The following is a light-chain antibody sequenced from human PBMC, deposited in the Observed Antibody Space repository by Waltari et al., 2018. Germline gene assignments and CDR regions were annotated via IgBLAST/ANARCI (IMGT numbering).Light chain of an antibody. CDR2: EVS. V-gene: IGLV2-14*01. J-gene: IGLJ1*01. Sequence: QSALTQPASVSGSPGQSIPLSCTGTSNDVGGYGYVSWYQQYPGKAPKLIIYEVSYRPSGISTRFSGSKSGNTASLTISGLQAEDEADYYCSSHTATVPHVFGTGTRVTVV. CDR1: SNDVGGYGY. CDR3: SSHTATVPHV.